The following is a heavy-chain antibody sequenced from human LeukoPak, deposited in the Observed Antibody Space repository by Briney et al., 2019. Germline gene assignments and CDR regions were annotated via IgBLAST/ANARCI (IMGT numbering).Heavy chain of an antibody. CDR2: ISGSGGST. Sequence: GGSLRLSCAASGFTFSSYAMSWVRQAPGKGLEWVSAISGSGGSTYYADSVKGRFTISRDNSKNTLYLQMNSLRAEDTAVYYRAKKTGGYYDRPIAGNYWGQGTLVTVSS. CDR1: GFTFSSYA. J-gene: IGHJ4*02. CDR3: AKKTGGYYDRPIAGNY. V-gene: IGHV3-23*01. D-gene: IGHD3-22*01.